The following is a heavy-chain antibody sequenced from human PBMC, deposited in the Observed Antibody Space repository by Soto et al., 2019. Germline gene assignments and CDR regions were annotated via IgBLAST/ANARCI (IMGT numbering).Heavy chain of an antibody. V-gene: IGHV3-23*01. D-gene: IGHD5-12*01. CDR1: GFTFNSYA. Sequence: GGSLRLSCAASGFTFNSYAMSWVRQAPGKGLEWVSGISSSGSDTYYADSVKGRFTISRDNSKNTLYLQMNSLRAEDTAVYYCAKDPRGHDYWGQGTLVTVAS. CDR2: ISSSGSDT. CDR3: AKDPRGHDY. J-gene: IGHJ4*02.